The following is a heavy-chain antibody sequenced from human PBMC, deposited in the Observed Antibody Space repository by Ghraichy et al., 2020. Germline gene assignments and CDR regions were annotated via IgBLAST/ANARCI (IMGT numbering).Heavy chain of an antibody. D-gene: IGHD4-17*01. CDR2: ISSSSTTI. J-gene: IGHJ4*02. Sequence: GGSLRLSCAASGFTFSSYSMNWVRQAPGKGLEWVSHISSSSTTIYYADSVRGRFSISRDNAKNSLYLQMNSLRAEDTAVFYCARVVEDYGVRPASVLFDYWGQGALVTVSS. CDR1: GFTFSSYS. V-gene: IGHV3-48*01. CDR3: ARVVEDYGVRPASVLFDY.